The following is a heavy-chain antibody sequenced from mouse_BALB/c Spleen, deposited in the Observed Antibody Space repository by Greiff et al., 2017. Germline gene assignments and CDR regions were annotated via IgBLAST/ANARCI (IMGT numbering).Heavy chain of an antibody. CDR1: GYAFTNYL. CDR2: INPGSGGT. Sequence: QVQLQQSGAELVRPGTSVKVSCKASGYAFTNYLIEWVKQRPGQGLEWIGVINPGSGGTNYNEKFKGKATLTADKSSSTAYMQLSSLTSDDSAVYFCARGGWLRRDYFDYWGQGTTLTVSS. CDR3: ARGGWLRRDYFDY. J-gene: IGHJ2*01. V-gene: IGHV1-54*01. D-gene: IGHD2-3*01.